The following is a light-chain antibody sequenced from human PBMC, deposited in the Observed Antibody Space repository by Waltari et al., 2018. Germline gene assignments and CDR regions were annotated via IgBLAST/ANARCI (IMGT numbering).Light chain of an antibody. J-gene: IGKJ5*01. CDR1: QGISSY. V-gene: IGKV1D-43*01. CDR2: YAS. Sequence: AIRMTQSPFSLSASVGDRVTITCCASQGISSYLAWPQQKPAKAPKLFIYYASSLQSGVPSRFSGSGSGTDYTLTISSLKPEDFATYYCQQYYSSSTFGQGTRLEIK. CDR3: QQYYSSST.